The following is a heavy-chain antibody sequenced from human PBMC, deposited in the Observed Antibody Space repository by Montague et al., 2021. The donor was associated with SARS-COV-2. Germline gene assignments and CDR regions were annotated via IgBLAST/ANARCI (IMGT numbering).Heavy chain of an antibody. CDR1: GGSVSSDTHN. D-gene: IGHD2-8*01. CDR2: IFYKGNT. CDR3: ARVPNGRHDN. Sequence: SETRSLTCTVSGGSVSSDTHNWAWIRQPPGKGLEWIASIFYKGNTYYNPSLRSRFTISINTSKNRFFLRVASVTAADTAVYYCARVPNGRHDNWGPGALVTVSS. J-gene: IGHJ4*02. V-gene: IGHV4-39*01.